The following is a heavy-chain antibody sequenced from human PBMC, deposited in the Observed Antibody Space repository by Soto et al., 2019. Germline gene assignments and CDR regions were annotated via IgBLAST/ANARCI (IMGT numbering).Heavy chain of an antibody. V-gene: IGHV4-61*01. D-gene: IGHD6-13*01. Sequence: SETLSLTCTVSGGSVSSGSYYWSWIRQPPGKGLEWIGYIYYSGSTNYNPSLKSRVTISVDTSKNQFSLKLSSVTAADTAVYYCARDRLGAAAGMDYYYGMDVWGQGTTVTAS. J-gene: IGHJ6*02. CDR3: ARDRLGAAAGMDYYYGMDV. CDR2: IYYSGST. CDR1: GGSVSSGSYY.